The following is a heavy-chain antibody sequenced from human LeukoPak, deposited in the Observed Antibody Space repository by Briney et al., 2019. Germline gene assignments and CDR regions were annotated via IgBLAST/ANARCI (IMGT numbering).Heavy chain of an antibody. Sequence: GGSLRLSCAASGFTFSNYWMAWVRQAPGKGLEWVADIRQDGSEKLYVKSVGGRFTISRDNAKMSLFLQMDSLRAEDTAVYYCARDNGVVHGVYYMDVWGKGTTVTVS. J-gene: IGHJ6*03. CDR1: GFTFSNYW. V-gene: IGHV3-7*01. CDR3: ARDNGVVHGVYYMDV. CDR2: IRQDGSEK. D-gene: IGHD3-3*01.